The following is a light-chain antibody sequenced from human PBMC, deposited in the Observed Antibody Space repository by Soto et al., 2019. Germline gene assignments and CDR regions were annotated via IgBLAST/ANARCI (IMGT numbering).Light chain of an antibody. CDR2: GAS. Sequence: EIVMTQSPATLSGSRVEIGTLSFMASQSVSSNLAWYQQKPGQAPRLLIFGASIRVTGIPDRFIGSGSGTDFTLTISRLEPEDFAVYYCQHYVTSLTTFGQGTKVDIK. CDR3: QHYVTSLTT. V-gene: IGKV3-20*01. J-gene: IGKJ1*01. CDR1: QSVSSN.